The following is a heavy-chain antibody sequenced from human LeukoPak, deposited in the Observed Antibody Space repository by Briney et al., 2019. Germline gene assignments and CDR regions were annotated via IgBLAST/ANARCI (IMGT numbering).Heavy chain of an antibody. CDR3: AKNAVVYYGSESDY. CDR1: GFTFSSYS. D-gene: IGHD3-10*01. V-gene: IGHV3-48*01. J-gene: IGHJ4*02. Sequence: GGSLRLSCAASGFTFSSYSMNWVRQAPGKGLEWVSYISSSSSTIYYADSVKGRFTISRDNAKNSLYLQMNSLRAEDTAVYYCAKNAVVYYGSESDYRGQGTLVTVSS. CDR2: ISSSSSTI.